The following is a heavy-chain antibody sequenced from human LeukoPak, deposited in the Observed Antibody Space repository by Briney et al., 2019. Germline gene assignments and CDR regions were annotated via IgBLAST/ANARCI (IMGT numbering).Heavy chain of an antibody. J-gene: IGHJ4*02. CDR1: GFTFSSYE. V-gene: IGHV3-48*03. D-gene: IGHD6-13*01. CDR3: AREVTAAADY. Sequence: GGSLRLSCAASGFTFSSYEMNWVRQAPGKGLEWVPYISSSGSTIYYADSVKGRFTISRDNAKNSLYLQMNSLRAEDTAVYYCAREVTAAADYWGQGTLVTVSS. CDR2: ISSSGSTI.